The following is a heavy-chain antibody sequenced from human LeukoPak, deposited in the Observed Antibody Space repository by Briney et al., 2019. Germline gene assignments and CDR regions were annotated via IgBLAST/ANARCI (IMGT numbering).Heavy chain of an antibody. V-gene: IGHV4-59*12. CDR1: GGSFSNYY. CDR2: IYYTGST. Sequence: PSETLSLTCSVSGGSFSNYYWSWIRQPPGKGLEWIGHIYYTGSTKYNPSLNSRVTISVDTSKNQFSLKLSSVTAADTAVYYCARDGSSWLGDRNFDPWGQGTLVTVSS. D-gene: IGHD6-13*01. J-gene: IGHJ5*02. CDR3: ARDGSSWLGDRNFDP.